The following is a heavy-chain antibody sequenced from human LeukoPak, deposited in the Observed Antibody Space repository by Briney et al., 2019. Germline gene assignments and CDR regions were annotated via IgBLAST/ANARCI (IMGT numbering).Heavy chain of an antibody. CDR3: ASHNSYGSDLFDY. V-gene: IGHV4-34*01. D-gene: IGHD5-18*01. J-gene: IGHJ4*02. CDR2: IDHSGRS. Sequence: PSETLSLTCAVYRGSFSAYYWSWIRQPPGKGLELIGQIDHSGRSSYKPSLKSRVTISVDTSKNQFSLKLSSVTAADTAVYYCASHNSYGSDLFDYWGQGTLVTVSS. CDR1: RGSFSAYY.